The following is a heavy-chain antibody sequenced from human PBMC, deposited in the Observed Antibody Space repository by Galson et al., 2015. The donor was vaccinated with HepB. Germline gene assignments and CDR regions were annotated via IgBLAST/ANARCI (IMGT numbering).Heavy chain of an antibody. CDR1: GGTFSSYA. J-gene: IGHJ4*02. CDR2: IIPIFGTA. Sequence: SVKVSCKASGGTFSSYAISWVRQAPGQGLEWMGGIIPIFGTANYAQKFQGRVTITADKSTSTAYMELSSLRSEDTAVYYCARNDFWSGYYTGIRLSGFDYWGQGTLVTVSS. V-gene: IGHV1-69*06. CDR3: ARNDFWSGYYTGIRLSGFDY. D-gene: IGHD3-3*01.